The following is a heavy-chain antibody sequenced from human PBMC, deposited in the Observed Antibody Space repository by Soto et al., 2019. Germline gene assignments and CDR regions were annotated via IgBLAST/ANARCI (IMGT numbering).Heavy chain of an antibody. V-gene: IGHV4-4*02. Sequence: QVQLQESVPGLVKPSGTLSLTCAVSGGSISSSNWWSWVRQPPGKGLEWIGEIYHSGSTNYNPSLKSQVTISVDNSKNQFSLKLSSVTAADTAVYYCARGDTAMVSYFDYWGQGTLVTASS. D-gene: IGHD5-18*01. CDR3: ARGDTAMVSYFDY. J-gene: IGHJ4*02. CDR1: GGSISSSNW. CDR2: IYHSGST.